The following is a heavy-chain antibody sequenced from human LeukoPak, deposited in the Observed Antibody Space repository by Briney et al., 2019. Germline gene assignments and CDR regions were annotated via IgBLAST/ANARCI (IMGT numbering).Heavy chain of an antibody. D-gene: IGHD3-22*01. J-gene: IGHJ4*02. Sequence: SVRVSCKASGGTFSSYAISWVRQAPGQGLEWMGRIIPIFGIANYAQKFQGRVTITADKSTSTAYMELSSLRSEDTAVYYCARVRYYDSSGYTSQLDYWGQGTLVTVSS. V-gene: IGHV1-69*04. CDR2: IIPIFGIA. CDR1: GGTFSSYA. CDR3: ARVRYYDSSGYTSQLDY.